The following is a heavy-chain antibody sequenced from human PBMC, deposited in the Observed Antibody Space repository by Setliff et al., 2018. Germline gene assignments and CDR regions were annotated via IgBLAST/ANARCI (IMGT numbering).Heavy chain of an antibody. CDR1: GGSISPYF. J-gene: IGHJ6*02. D-gene: IGHD5-18*01. V-gene: IGHV4-59*01. CDR3: ARDRTAYSYGLDV. CDR2: ICHNGNT. Sequence: ASETLSLTCTVSGGSISPYFWSRIRQPPGKGLEWIGYICHNGNTNFNPSLKTRVSMSVDTSKNQIALNLKSVTAADTAVYYCARDRTAYSYGLDVWGQGTTVTVSS.